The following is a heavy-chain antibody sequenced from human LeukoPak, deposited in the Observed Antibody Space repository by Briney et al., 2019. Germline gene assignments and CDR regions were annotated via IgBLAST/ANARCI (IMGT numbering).Heavy chain of an antibody. CDR3: TLIVATMGNFDY. Sequence: GGSLRLSCAASGFTFSSYAMSWVRQAPGKGLEWVSAISGSGGSTYYADSVKGRFTISRDNSKNTLYLQMNSLRAEDTAVYYCTLIVATMGNFDYWGQGTLVTVSS. V-gene: IGHV3-23*01. CDR2: ISGSGGST. J-gene: IGHJ4*02. CDR1: GFTFSSYA. D-gene: IGHD5-12*01.